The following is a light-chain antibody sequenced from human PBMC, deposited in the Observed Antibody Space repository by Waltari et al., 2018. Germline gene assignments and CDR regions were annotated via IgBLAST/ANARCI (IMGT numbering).Light chain of an antibody. Sequence: QSALTQPPSSSGSPGQSVTISCTGTSSDVGGDKYVSWYPHHPGKVPKLIIFEVSKRPSVVPDRFSGSKLGNTASLTVSGLQADDEADYYCSSFTGINTVFGTGTRVTVL. J-gene: IGLJ1*01. CDR1: SSDVGGDKY. CDR3: SSFTGINTV. V-gene: IGLV2-8*01. CDR2: EVS.